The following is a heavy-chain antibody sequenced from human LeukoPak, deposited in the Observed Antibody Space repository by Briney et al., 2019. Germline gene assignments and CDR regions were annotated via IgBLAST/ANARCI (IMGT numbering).Heavy chain of an antibody. J-gene: IGHJ5*02. CDR1: GGTFSSYA. Sequence: GASVKVSCKASGGTFSSYAISWVRQAPGQGLEWMGGIIPIFGTANYAQKFRGRVTITADESTSTAYMELSSLRSEDTAVYYCAREFSYQRFLEWLGWFDPWGQGTLVTVSS. D-gene: IGHD3-3*01. V-gene: IGHV1-69*01. CDR3: AREFSYQRFLEWLGWFDP. CDR2: IIPIFGTA.